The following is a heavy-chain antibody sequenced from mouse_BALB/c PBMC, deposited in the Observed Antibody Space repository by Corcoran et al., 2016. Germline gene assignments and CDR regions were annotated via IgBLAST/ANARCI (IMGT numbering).Heavy chain of an antibody. CDR3: ARETYYEGFAY. CDR2: ISYDGSN. J-gene: IGHJ3*01. V-gene: IGHV3-6*02. CDR1: GYSITSGYY. D-gene: IGHD2-10*01. Sequence: DVQLQESGPGLVKPSQSLSLTCSVTGYSITSGYYWNWIRQFPGNKLEWMGYISYDGSNNYNPSLKNRISITRDTSKNQFFLKLNSVTTEDTATYYCARETYYEGFAYWGQGTLVTVSA.